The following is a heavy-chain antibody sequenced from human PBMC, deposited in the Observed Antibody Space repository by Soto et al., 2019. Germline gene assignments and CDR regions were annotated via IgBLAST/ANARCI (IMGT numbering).Heavy chain of an antibody. Sequence: SETLSLTCTVSGGSXSSGGYYWSWIRQHPGKGLEWIGYIYYSGSTYYNPSLKSRVTISVDTSKNQFSLKLSSVTAADTAVYYFARGPGTMAKIAYWGQGTLVTVSS. CDR1: GGSXSSGGYY. V-gene: IGHV4-31*03. D-gene: IGHD3-10*01. CDR2: IYYSGST. J-gene: IGHJ4*02. CDR3: ARGPGTMAKIAY.